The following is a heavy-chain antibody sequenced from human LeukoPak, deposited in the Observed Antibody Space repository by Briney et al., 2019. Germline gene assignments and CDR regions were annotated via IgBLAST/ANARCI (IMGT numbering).Heavy chain of an antibody. J-gene: IGHJ5*02. V-gene: IGHV3-30*18. CDR1: GFTFSSYA. Sequence: GGSLRLSCAASGFTFSSYAMHWVRQAPGKGLEWVALISYDGSNKYYADSVKGRFTISRDKSKNTLYLQMNSLRAEDTAVYYCAKGTFTPGPWGQGTLVTVSS. CDR2: ISYDGSNK. CDR3: AKGTFTPGP.